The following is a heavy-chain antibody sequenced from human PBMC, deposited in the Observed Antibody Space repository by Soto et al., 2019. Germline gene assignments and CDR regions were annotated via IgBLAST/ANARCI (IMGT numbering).Heavy chain of an antibody. J-gene: IGHJ4*02. CDR3: AKDESYGSGNYYRGPVFDY. CDR2: ISGSGGTT. CDR1: GFTFSTYA. V-gene: IGHV3-23*01. Sequence: GGSLRLSCAASGFTFSTYAMSWVRQAPGKGLEWVSAISGSGGTTYYADSVKGRFTISRDNSKNTLYLQMNSLRAEDTAVYYCAKDESYGSGNYYRGPVFDYWGPGTLVTSPQ. D-gene: IGHD3-10*01.